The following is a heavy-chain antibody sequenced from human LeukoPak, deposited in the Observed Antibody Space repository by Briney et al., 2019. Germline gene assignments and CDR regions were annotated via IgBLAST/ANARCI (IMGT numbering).Heavy chain of an antibody. D-gene: IGHD5-18*01. CDR1: GFTFSSYA. J-gene: IGHJ4*02. Sequence: PGGSLRLSCAASGFTFSSYATSWVRQAPGKRLEWVSVIYSGGSTYYADSVKGRFTISRDNSKNTLYLQMNSLRAEDTAVYYCARDRGYSYGDFDYWGQGTLVTVSS. CDR2: IYSGGST. CDR3: ARDRGYSYGDFDY. V-gene: IGHV3-53*01.